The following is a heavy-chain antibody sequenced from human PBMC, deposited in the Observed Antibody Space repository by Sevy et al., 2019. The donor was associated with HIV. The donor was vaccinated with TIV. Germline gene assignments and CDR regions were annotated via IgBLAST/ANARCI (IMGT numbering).Heavy chain of an antibody. CDR1: GFTFTKYS. CDR2: FTIGCGEK. J-gene: IGHJ4*02. Sequence: GGSLRLSCAASGFTFTKYSMSWVRQPPGKGLEWVSTFTIGCGEKNYADSVKGRFTISRDNSKSSVYLQMNNLRPEDTAVYYCAREGCTKPHDYWGQGTLVTVSS. CDR3: AREGCTKPHDY. D-gene: IGHD2-8*01. V-gene: IGHV3-23*01.